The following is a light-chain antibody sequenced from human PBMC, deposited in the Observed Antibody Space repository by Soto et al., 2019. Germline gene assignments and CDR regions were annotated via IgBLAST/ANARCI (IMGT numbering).Light chain of an antibody. Sequence: DVQMTQSPSSVSASVGDRVTITCRASQDIRSWLTWYQQKPGQAPKLLIYAASTLQNGVPSRFSGSGSGTDFTLTISGLQPEDFATYYCQQANCFHHTVGQGPRLDIK. CDR2: AAS. J-gene: IGKJ2*01. V-gene: IGKV1-12*01. CDR3: QQANCFHHT. CDR1: QDIRSW.